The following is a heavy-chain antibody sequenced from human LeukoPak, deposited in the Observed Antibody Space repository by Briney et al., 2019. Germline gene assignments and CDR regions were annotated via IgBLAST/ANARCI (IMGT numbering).Heavy chain of an antibody. Sequence: GGSLRLSCAASGFSFNNYAMNWVRQAPGKGLEWVSTISYSGGSTYYVDSVEGRFTISRDNSENTLYLQLNSLRAEDTAVYYCAKAASGSYLYYFDYWGQGTLVTVSS. CDR1: GFSFNNYA. J-gene: IGHJ4*02. D-gene: IGHD1-26*01. CDR2: ISYSGGST. V-gene: IGHV3-23*01. CDR3: AKAASGSYLYYFDY.